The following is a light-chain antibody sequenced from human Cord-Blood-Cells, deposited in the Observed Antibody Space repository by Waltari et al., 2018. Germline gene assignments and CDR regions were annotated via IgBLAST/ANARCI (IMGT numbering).Light chain of an antibody. CDR3: SSYTSSSTWV. CDR2: DVS. V-gene: IGLV2-14*01. CDR1: SSDVGGYNY. Sequence: PASVSGSPGQSITISCTGPSSDVGGYNYVSWYQQHPGKAPKLMIYDVSNRPSGVSNRFSGSKSGNTASLTISGLQAEDEADYYCSSYTSSSTWVFGGGTKLTVL. J-gene: IGLJ3*02.